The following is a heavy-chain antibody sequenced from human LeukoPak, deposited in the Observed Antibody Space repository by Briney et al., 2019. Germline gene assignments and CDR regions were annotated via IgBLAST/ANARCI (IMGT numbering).Heavy chain of an antibody. J-gene: IGHJ4*02. D-gene: IGHD5-18*01. Sequence: SETLSLTCTVSGGSISSYYWSWIRQPPGKGLEWIGYIYHSGSTNYNPSLKSRVTISVDTSKNQFSLKLSSVTAADTAVYYCARSGYSYGWDYFDYWGQGTLVTVSS. CDR2: IYHSGST. CDR1: GGSISSYY. CDR3: ARSGYSYGWDYFDY. V-gene: IGHV4-59*01.